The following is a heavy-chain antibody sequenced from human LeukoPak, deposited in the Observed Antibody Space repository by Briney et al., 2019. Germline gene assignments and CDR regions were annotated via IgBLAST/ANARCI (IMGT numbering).Heavy chain of an antibody. CDR2: ISGSGGST. V-gene: IGHV3-23*01. CDR3: AKDPRRRYYYDSSGHP. J-gene: IGHJ5*02. Sequence: GGSLRLSCAASGFTFSSYAMSWVRQAPGKGLEWVSAISGSGGSTYYADSVKGRFTISGDNSKNTLYLQMNSLRAEDTAVYYCAKDPRRRYYYDSSGHPWGQGTLVTVSS. CDR1: GFTFSSYA. D-gene: IGHD3-22*01.